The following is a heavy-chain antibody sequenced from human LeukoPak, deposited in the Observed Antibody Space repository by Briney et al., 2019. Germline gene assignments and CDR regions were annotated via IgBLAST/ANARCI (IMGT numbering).Heavy chain of an antibody. CDR3: ATVYSSGWNFHY. J-gene: IGHJ4*02. CDR2: IDPNSGGT. Sequence: ASVKVSCKTPGYTFTGYYMHWVRQAPGQGLEWMGWIDPNSGGTNYAQMFQGRVTMTRDTSASTVYMELSRLASGDTAVYYCATVYSSGWNFHYWGQGTLVTVSS. V-gene: IGHV1-2*02. CDR1: GYTFTGYY. D-gene: IGHD6-19*01.